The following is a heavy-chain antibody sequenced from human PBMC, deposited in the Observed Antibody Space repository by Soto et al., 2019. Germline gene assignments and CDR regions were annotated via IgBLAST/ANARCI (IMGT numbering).Heavy chain of an antibody. J-gene: IGHJ6*03. CDR1: GYTFSSYG. D-gene: IGHD3-3*01. Sequence: GSVEVSCKASGYTFSSYGISWVRQAPGQGLEGMGWISAYNGNTNYAQKLQGRVTMTTDTSTSTAYMELRSLRSDDTAVYYCARDPERGFTIFGRWYYYYMDVWGKGTTVTVSS. CDR3: ARDPERGFTIFGRWYYYYMDV. V-gene: IGHV1-18*01. CDR2: ISAYNGNT.